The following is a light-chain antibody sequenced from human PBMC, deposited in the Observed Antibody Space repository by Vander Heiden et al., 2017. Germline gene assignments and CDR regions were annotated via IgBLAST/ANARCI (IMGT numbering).Light chain of an antibody. J-gene: IGLJ1*01. CDR1: SSDVGGYNY. CDR2: DVS. CDR3: CSYAGSYTFV. V-gene: IGLV2-11*01. Sequence: QSALTQPRSLSGSPGQSVTISCTGTSSDVGGYNYVSWFQQHPDEAPRLMISDVSKRPSGVPDRFSGSKSGNTASLTVSGLQAEDEADYYCCSYAGSYTFVFGTGTKITVL.